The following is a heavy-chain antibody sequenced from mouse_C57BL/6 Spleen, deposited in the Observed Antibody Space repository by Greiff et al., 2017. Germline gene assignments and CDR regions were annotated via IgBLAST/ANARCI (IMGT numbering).Heavy chain of an antibody. V-gene: IGHV1-50*01. CDR3: ARGRAFDY. Sequence: QVQLQQPGAELMKPGASVKLSCKASGYTFTSYWMQWVKQRPGQGLEWIGEIDPSDSYTNYNQKFKGKATLTVDTSSSTAYMQLSSLTSEDSAVYYCARGRAFDYWGQGTTLTVSS. D-gene: IGHD3-1*01. CDR2: IDPSDSYT. J-gene: IGHJ2*01. CDR1: GYTFTSYW.